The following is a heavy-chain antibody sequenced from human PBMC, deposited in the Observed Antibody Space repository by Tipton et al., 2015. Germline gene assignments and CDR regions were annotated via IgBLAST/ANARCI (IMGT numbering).Heavy chain of an antibody. CDR1: GFTFSSYS. Sequence: SLRLSCAASGFTFSSYSMNWVRQAPGKGLEWVSSISSRSSYIYYADSVKGRFTISRDNAKNSLYLQMHSLRAADTAVYYCARGGSVFESWGQGTLVTVSS. V-gene: IGHV3-21*04. J-gene: IGHJ4*02. D-gene: IGHD3-10*01. CDR2: ISSRSSYI. CDR3: ARGGSVFES.